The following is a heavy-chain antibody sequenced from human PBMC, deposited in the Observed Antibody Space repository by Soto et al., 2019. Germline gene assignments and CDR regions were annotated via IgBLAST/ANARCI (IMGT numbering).Heavy chain of an antibody. CDR1: GFTFSDYY. V-gene: IGHV3-11*01. J-gene: IGHJ6*02. CDR2: ISSSGTTI. CDR3: ARPYYYYYGIDV. Sequence: GGSLRLSCASSGFTFSDYYMSLIRQAPGKGLEWVSYISSSGTTIYYADSVKGRFTISRDNAKNSLYLQMNSLRAEDTAVYYCARPYYYYYGIDVWGQGTTVTVSS.